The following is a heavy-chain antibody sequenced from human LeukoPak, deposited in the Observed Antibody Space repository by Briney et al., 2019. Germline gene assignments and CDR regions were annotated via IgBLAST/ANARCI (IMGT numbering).Heavy chain of an antibody. D-gene: IGHD3-22*01. CDR2: IYYSGST. Sequence: SENLSLTCTVSGGSISSYYWSWIRQPPGKGLEWIGYIYYSGSTNYNPSLKSRVTISVDTSKNQFSLKLSSVTAADTAVYYCARVSNYYDSSGYYYWFDPWGQGTLVTVSS. CDR3: ARVSNYYDSSGYYYWFDP. V-gene: IGHV4-59*01. CDR1: GGSISSYY. J-gene: IGHJ5*02.